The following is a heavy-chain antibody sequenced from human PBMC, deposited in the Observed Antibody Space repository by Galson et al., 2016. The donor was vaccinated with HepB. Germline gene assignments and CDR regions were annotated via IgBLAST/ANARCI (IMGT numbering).Heavy chain of an antibody. J-gene: IGHJ5*02. CDR1: GFILSDHA. V-gene: IGHV3-30*04. CDR2: ISYDGRNE. CDR3: ARDWPGHSLGRPNWLDL. Sequence: SLRLSCAASGFILSDHAIHWVRQAPGKGLEWVAVISYDGRNEYFVDSVKGRFSLSRDNAKNTVFLQLNSLTGEDTAVYHCARDWPGHSLGRPNWLDLWGQGTLVIVSS. D-gene: IGHD1-14*01.